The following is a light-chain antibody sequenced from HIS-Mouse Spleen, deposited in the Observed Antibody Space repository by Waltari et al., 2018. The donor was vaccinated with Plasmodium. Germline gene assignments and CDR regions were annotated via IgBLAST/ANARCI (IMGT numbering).Light chain of an antibody. CDR3: QSADSSGTPNWV. CDR2: KDS. CDR1: ALPKQY. Sequence: SYELTQPPSVSVSPGQTARITCSGDALPKQYAYWYQWKPGQAPVLVIYKDSERPSGIPERFSGSSSGTTVTLTIIGVQAEDEADYYCQSADSSGTPNWVFGGGTKLTVL. V-gene: IGLV3-25*03. J-gene: IGLJ3*02.